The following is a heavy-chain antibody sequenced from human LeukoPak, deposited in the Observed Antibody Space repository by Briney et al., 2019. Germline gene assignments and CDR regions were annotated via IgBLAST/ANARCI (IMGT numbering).Heavy chain of an antibody. V-gene: IGHV3-53*01. CDR2: IYSGGNT. Sequence: GRSLRLSCAASGLTVSSNYMSWVRQAPGKGLEWVSLIYSGGNTYYADSVKGRLTTSRDNSKNTLFLQMNSLRAEDTAVYYCARYPWGVGGTHWGKGTLVTVPS. CDR1: GLTVSSNY. D-gene: IGHD1-26*01. J-gene: IGHJ4*02. CDR3: ARYPWGVGGTH.